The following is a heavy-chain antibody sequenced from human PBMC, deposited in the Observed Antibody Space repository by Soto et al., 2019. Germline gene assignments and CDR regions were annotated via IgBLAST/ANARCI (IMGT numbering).Heavy chain of an antibody. V-gene: IGHV3-23*01. J-gene: IGHJ5*02. CDR2: ISGSGGDT. D-gene: IGHD3-3*01. CDR1: GFPFSIYA. CDR3: ARGQSGDFWSGINWFDP. Sequence: GGSLRLSCAASGFPFSIYAMSWVRQAPGKGLEWVSTISGSGGDTYYADSLKSRVTISVDTSKNQFSLKLSSVTAADTAVYYCARGQSGDFWSGINWFDPWGQGTLVTVSS.